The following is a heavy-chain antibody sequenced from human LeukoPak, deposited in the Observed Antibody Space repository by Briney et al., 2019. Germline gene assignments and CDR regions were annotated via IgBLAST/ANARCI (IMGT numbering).Heavy chain of an antibody. V-gene: IGHV3-33*01. CDR1: GFAFSGYG. CDR2: IWYDGSNK. CDR3: ARDLGGEMANLFDY. D-gene: IGHD5-24*01. Sequence: GGSLRLSCAASGFAFSGYGMHWVRQAPGKGLEWVAVIWYDGSNKYYEDSVKGRFTISRDNSKNTLYLQMNSLRAEDTAVYYCARDLGGEMANLFDYWGQGTLVTVSS. J-gene: IGHJ4*02.